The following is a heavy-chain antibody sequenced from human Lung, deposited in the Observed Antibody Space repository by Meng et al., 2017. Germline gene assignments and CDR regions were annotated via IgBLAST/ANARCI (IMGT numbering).Heavy chain of an antibody. CDR2: INPSDGYT. CDR1: GYTFPRHW. CDR3: TRDHSTADVTVWWFDP. Sequence: QVQLVQSGAEVKNPGASVKVSCKASGYTFPRHWMHWVRQAPGQGLEWMGIINPSDGYTMYEQKFQDRITITRDTSTGTVYMELSGLRSEDTAVYYCTRDHSTADVTVWWFDPWGQGTLVTVSS. V-gene: IGHV1-46*01. D-gene: IGHD4-17*01. J-gene: IGHJ5*02.